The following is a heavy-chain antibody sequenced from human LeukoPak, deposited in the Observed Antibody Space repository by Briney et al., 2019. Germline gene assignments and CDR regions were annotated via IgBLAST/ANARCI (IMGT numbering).Heavy chain of an antibody. J-gene: IGHJ4*02. V-gene: IGHV4-31*03. Sequence: SETLSLSCSVSGGSISRGGYYWNWIRQHPGKGLESIGYIYYSASTYHTQSLKSRFTISLDTSKNQFSLTMNSVTAADTAVYYCAREALGYCGGGNCYRFDNWGQGTLVAVSS. CDR1: GGSISRGGYY. D-gene: IGHD2-15*01. CDR2: IYYSAST. CDR3: AREALGYCGGGNCYRFDN.